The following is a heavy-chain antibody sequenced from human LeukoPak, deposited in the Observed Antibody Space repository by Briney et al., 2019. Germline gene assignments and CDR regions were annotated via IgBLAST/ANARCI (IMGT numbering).Heavy chain of an antibody. D-gene: IGHD1-26*01. CDR3: ARDRGGSYSAIDY. V-gene: IGHV4-34*01. Sequence: SETLSLTCAVYGGSFSGYYWSWIRQPPGKGQEWIGEINHSGSTNYNPSLKSRVTISVDTSKNQFSLKLSSVTAADTAVYYCARDRGGSYSAIDYWGQGTLVTVSS. CDR2: INHSGST. CDR1: GGSFSGYY. J-gene: IGHJ4*02.